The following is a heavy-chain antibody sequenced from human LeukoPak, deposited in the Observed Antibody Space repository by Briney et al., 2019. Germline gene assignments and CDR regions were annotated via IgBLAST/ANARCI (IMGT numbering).Heavy chain of an antibody. CDR1: GYTFTDYN. V-gene: IGHV1-2*02. Sequence: ASVKVSCKASGYTFTDYNVYWVRQAPGQGPEGMGWIQPKSGGTIYAQRFQGRVTMTRDRSISTAYMELSSLRYDDTAVYYCARRYCSGGSCIPDYWGQGTLVTVSS. D-gene: IGHD2-15*01. CDR3: ARRYCSGGSCIPDY. J-gene: IGHJ4*02. CDR2: IQPKSGGT.